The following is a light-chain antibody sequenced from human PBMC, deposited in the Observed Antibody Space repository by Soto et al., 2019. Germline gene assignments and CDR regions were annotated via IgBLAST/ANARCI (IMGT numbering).Light chain of an antibody. CDR3: ISYRPTGSLLI. CDR1: SSDIGGYGY. V-gene: IGLV2-14*01. J-gene: IGLJ2*01. CDR2: EVR. Sequence: QSVLTQPASVSGSLGQSITLSCTGTSSDIGGYGYVSWYQQSPGKAPKLIIFEVRDRPLGVSDRFSGSKSGNTASLTISGLQAEDVATYYCISYRPTGSLLIFGGGTKLTVL.